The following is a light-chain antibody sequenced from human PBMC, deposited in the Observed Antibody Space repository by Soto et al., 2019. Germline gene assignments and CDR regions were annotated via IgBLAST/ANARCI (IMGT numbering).Light chain of an antibody. CDR1: DSNIGDNA. CDR3: ATWDASLNGRV. V-gene: IGLV1-44*01. J-gene: IGLJ2*01. Sequence: QSVLTQPPSASGTPGQRGSISCSGSDSNIGDNAVNWFQQLPGTAPKLLIYSNRQRPSGVPDRFSGSKSGTSASLAISGLQSEDEAVYCCATWDASLNGRVVGGGTKLTVL. CDR2: SNR.